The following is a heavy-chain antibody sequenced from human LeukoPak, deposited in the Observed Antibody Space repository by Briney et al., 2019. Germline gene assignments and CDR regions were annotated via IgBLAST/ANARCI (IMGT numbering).Heavy chain of an antibody. J-gene: IGHJ6*02. D-gene: IGHD6-13*01. CDR2: IYYSGST. V-gene: IGHV4-30-4*01. CDR1: GGSISSGDYY. CDR3: ARDGIAAAGKYYYYGMDV. Sequence: SETLSLTCTVSGGSISSGDYYWSWIRQPPGKGLEWIGYIYYSGSTYYNPSLKSRVTISVDTSKNQFSLKLSSVTAADTAVYYCARDGIAAAGKYYYYGMDVWGQGTTVTVSS.